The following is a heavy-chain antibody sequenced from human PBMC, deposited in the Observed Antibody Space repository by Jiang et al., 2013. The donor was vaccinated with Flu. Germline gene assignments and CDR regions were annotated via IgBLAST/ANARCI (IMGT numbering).Heavy chain of an antibody. J-gene: IGHJ5*02. CDR2: IYYSGST. V-gene: IGHV4-59*01. D-gene: IGHD1-1*01. CDR1: GGSISSYY. Sequence: GSGLVKPSETLSLTCTVSGGSISSYYWSWIRQPPGKGLEWIGYIYYSGSTDYNPSLKSRVTISVDTSKNQFSLKLSSVTAADTAVYYCARETGTTYGWFDPWGQGTLVTVSS. CDR3: ARETGTTYGWFDP.